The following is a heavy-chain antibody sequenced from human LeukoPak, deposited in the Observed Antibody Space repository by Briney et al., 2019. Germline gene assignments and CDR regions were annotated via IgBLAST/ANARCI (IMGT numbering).Heavy chain of an antibody. CDR2: ISNNDDYI. D-gene: IGHD3-10*01. CDR3: ARDRSVLRGVISDY. V-gene: IGHV3-21*01. Sequence: GESLRLSCAASGFTFSSFWMSWVRQAPGKGLEWVSSISNNDDYIYYADSVKGRFTVSRDNAKNSLYLQMNSLRVEDTAVYYCARDRSVLRGVISDYWGQGTLVTVSS. J-gene: IGHJ4*02. CDR1: GFTFSSFW.